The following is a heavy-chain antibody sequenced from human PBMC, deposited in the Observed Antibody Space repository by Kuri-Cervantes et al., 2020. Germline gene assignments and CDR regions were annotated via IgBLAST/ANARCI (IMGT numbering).Heavy chain of an antibody. J-gene: IGHJ4*02. D-gene: IGHD3-22*01. CDR2: IIPIFGTA. Sequence: SVKVSCKASGGTFRSYAISWVRQAPGQGLEWMGGIIPIFGTANYAQKFQGRVTITTDESTSTAYMELSSLRSEDTAVYYCASRMYYYDSSGYHDIDYWGQGTLVTVSS. CDR1: GGTFRSYA. CDR3: ASRMYYYDSSGYHDIDY. V-gene: IGHV1-69*05.